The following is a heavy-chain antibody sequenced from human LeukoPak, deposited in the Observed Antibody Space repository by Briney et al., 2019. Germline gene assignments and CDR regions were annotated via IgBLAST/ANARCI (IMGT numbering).Heavy chain of an antibody. Sequence: PGGSLRLSCAASGFTFTSYWVSWVRQAPGEGLEWVANIKQDGTEKNYVDSVKGRFTISRDNAKNSLYLQMNSLRAEDTAVYYCARERGSGSYHPFDPWGQGTLATVSS. V-gene: IGHV3-7*01. D-gene: IGHD3-10*01. CDR1: GFTFTSYW. CDR3: ARERGSGSYHPFDP. CDR2: IKQDGTEK. J-gene: IGHJ5*02.